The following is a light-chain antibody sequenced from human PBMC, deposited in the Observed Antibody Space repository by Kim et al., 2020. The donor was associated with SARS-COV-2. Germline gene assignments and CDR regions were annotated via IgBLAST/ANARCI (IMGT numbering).Light chain of an antibody. J-gene: IGLJ1*01. CDR2: YDS. CDR3: QVWDGSSDQGV. V-gene: IGLV3-21*04. Sequence: SYELTQPPSVSVAPGKTARITCGGNNIGSKSVHWYQQKPGQAPVLVIYYDSDRPSGIPERFSGSNSGNTATLTISRVEAGDEADYYCQVWDGSSDQGVFGTGTKVTVL. CDR1: NIGSKS.